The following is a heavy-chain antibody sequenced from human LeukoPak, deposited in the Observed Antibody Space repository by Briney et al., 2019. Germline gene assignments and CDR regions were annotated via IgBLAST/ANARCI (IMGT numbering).Heavy chain of an antibody. J-gene: IGHJ6*02. CDR1: GYTFTSYG. CDR2: ISAYNGNT. V-gene: IGHV1-18*01. CDR3: SARSLGEQYYGMDV. D-gene: IGHD3-16*01. Sequence: ASVKVSCKASGYTFTSYGISWVRQAPGQGLEWMGWISAYNGNTNYAQKLQGRVTMTTDTSTSTAYMGLRSLRSDDTAVYYCSARSLGEQYYGMDVWGQGTTVTVSS.